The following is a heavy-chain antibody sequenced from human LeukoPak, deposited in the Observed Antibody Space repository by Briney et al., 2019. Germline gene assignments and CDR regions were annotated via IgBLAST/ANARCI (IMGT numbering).Heavy chain of an antibody. Sequence: TGGSLRLSCAASGFTFSSYGMHWVRQAPGKGLEWVAFIRYDGSNKYYADSVKGRFTISRDDSKNTAYLQMNSLKTEDTAVYYCTNLVEYSDSSISYWGQGTLVTVSS. CDR2: IRYDGSNK. J-gene: IGHJ4*02. CDR3: TNLVEYSDSSISY. CDR1: GFTFSSYG. V-gene: IGHV3-30*02. D-gene: IGHD5-12*01.